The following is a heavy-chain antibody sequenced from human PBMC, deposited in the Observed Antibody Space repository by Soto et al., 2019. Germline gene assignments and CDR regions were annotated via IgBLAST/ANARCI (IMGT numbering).Heavy chain of an antibody. Sequence: PGGSLRLSCAASGSTFSSYDMHWVRQATGKGLEWVSAIGTAGDTYYPGSVKGRFTISRENAKNSLYLQMNSLRAGDKAVYYCAREGVTTGTTLAAFDIWGQGKMVTVSS. J-gene: IGHJ3*02. CDR2: IGTAGDT. D-gene: IGHD1-7*01. V-gene: IGHV3-13*01. CDR3: AREGVTTGTTLAAFDI. CDR1: GSTFSSYD.